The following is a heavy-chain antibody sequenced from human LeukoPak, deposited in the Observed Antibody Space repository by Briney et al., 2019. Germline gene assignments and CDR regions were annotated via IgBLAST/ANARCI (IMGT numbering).Heavy chain of an antibody. CDR1: GFTFDDYA. CDR3: AKEREQWLVLGVVVY. J-gene: IGHJ4*02. V-gene: IGHV3-23*01. D-gene: IGHD6-19*01. CDR2: ISGSGGST. Sequence: QPGGSLRLSCAASGFTFDDYAMSWVRQAPGKGLEWVSAISGSGGSTYYADSVKGRFTISRDNSKNTLYLQMNSLRAEDTAVYYCAKEREQWLVLGVVVYWGQGTLVTVSS.